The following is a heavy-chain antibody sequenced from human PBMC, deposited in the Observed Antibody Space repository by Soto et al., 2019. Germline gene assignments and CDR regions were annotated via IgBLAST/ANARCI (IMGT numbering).Heavy chain of an antibody. Sequence: GGSLRLSCAASGFTXSSYGMHWVRQAPGKGLEWVAVISYDGSNKYYADSVKGRFTISRDNSKNTLYLQMNSLRAEDTAVYYCAKEGGWYSLFFWFAPWGQGTLVTVSS. CDR3: AKEGGWYSLFFWFAP. V-gene: IGHV3-30*18. CDR2: ISYDGSNK. CDR1: GFTXSSYG. J-gene: IGHJ5*02. D-gene: IGHD6-19*01.